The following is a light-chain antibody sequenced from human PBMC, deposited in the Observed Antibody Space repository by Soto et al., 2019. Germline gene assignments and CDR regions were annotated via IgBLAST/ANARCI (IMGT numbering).Light chain of an antibody. V-gene: IGKV1-13*02. J-gene: IGKJ4*01. CDR3: QQFKSYPLT. CDR2: DAS. CDR1: QGISSV. Sequence: AIQLTQSPSSLSASVGDRVIITCRASQGISSVLAWYQQKPGKGPKLLIYDASTLERGDPSRFSGSGSWTDVTLTISNLQPEDFATYYCQQFKSYPLTFGGGTKVEIK.